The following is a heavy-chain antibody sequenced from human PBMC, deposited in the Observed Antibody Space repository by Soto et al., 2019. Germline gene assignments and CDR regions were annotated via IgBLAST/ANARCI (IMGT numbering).Heavy chain of an antibody. Sequence: PSETLSLTCTVSGGSFSDYYWNWIRQPPGEGLEWIGSIFYSGNPTYNPSLKSRVTISVDTSKNHVSLRLSSVTAADTAMYYCASAGYSSGPLWFWGQGILVTVSS. CDR1: GGSFSDYY. J-gene: IGHJ4*02. CDR2: IFYSGNP. V-gene: IGHV4-59*01. D-gene: IGHD6-19*01. CDR3: ASAGYSSGPLWF.